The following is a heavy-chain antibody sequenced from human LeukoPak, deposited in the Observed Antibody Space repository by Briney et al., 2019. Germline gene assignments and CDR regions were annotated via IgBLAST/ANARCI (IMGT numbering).Heavy chain of an antibody. CDR2: ISGSGGST. J-gene: IGHJ4*02. V-gene: IGHV3-23*01. CDR3: AHALRGEVTPERRGHGRVILCARDERGTIVPPRWRRISGDYYFDI. CDR1: GFTFSSYA. Sequence: GGSLRLSCAASGFTFSSYAMSWVRQAPGKGLEWVSAISGSGGSTYYADSVKGRFTISRDNSKNTLYLQMNSLRAEDTAVHYRAHALRGEVTPERRGHGRVILCARDERGTIVPPRWRRISGDYYFDIWDQGSLVTVSS. D-gene: IGHD3-10*01.